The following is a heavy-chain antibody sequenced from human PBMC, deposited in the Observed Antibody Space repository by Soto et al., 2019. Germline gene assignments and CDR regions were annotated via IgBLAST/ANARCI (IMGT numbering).Heavy chain of an antibody. V-gene: IGHV3-49*04. CDR2: IRSKDYGGTT. CDR1: GFTFGDYA. Sequence: GGSLRLSCTASGFTFGDYAMSWVRQAPGKGLEWVGFIRSKDYGGTTEYAVSVKGRFTISRDDSKIIAYLQKNSLKTEDTAVYYCTRRCSSTSCYPFDYWGQGTLVTVSS. CDR3: TRRCSSTSCYPFDY. D-gene: IGHD2-2*01. J-gene: IGHJ4*02.